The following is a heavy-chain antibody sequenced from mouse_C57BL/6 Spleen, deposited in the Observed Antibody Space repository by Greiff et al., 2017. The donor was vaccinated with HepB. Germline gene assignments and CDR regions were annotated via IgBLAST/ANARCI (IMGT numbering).Heavy chain of an antibody. V-gene: IGHV1-15*01. CDR2: IDPETGGT. Sequence: QVQLKQSGAELVRPGASVTLCCKASGYTFTDYEMHWVKQTPVHGLEWIGAIDPETGGTAYNQKFKGKAILTADKSSSTAYMELRSLTSEDSAVYYCTRRGLAYYAMDYWGQGTSVTVSS. D-gene: IGHD3-3*01. CDR1: GYTFTDYE. J-gene: IGHJ4*01. CDR3: TRRGLAYYAMDY.